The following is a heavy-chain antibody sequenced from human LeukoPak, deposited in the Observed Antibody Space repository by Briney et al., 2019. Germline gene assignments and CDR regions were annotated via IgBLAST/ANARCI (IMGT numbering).Heavy chain of an antibody. V-gene: IGHV4-34*01. CDR1: GGSFSGDF. D-gene: IGHD5-12*01. Sequence: PSETLSLTCAVYGGSFSGDFWSWIRQSPREGLGWIGEIKHDGSTTYNPSLESRVTMSVDTSTNQISLEMTSVTAADTAIYYCARRTWQWLPFDDWGQGTQVTISS. J-gene: IGHJ4*02. CDR3: ARRTWQWLPFDD. CDR2: IKHDGST.